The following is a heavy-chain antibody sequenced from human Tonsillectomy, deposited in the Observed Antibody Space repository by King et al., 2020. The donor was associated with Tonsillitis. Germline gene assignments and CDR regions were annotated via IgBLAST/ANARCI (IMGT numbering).Heavy chain of an antibody. J-gene: IGHJ1*01. CDR2: XXPXXGNT. CDR1: GFTFGSFG. CDR3: ARGWTGGYLQY. D-gene: IGHD3-10*01. V-gene: IGHV1-18*04. Sequence: QLVQSGPEVKKPGASVKVSCKASGFTFGSFGITWVRQAPGQGLEXMXXXXPXXGNTNYVQKLQGRVTMTTDTSTSTAYMELKSLRIDDTAVYYCARGWTGGYLQYWGQGTLVTVSS.